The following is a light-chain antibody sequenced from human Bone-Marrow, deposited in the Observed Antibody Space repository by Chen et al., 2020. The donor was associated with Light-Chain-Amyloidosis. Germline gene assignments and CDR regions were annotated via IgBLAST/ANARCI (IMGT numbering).Light chain of an antibody. J-gene: IGKJ2*01. CDR1: QSINSR. Sequence: DIHMTQSPSTLSAFVGDRITITCQASQSINSRLAWYQQKPVKAPELLIYAASTLASGVPARVSGSGSGTEFTLTISRLQPDDFATYYCQQYRDYPVTFGLGTKLEIK. V-gene: IGKV1-5*03. CDR3: QQYRDYPVT. CDR2: AAS.